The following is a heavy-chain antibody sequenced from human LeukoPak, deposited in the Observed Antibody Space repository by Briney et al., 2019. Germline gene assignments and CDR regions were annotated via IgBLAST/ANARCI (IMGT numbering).Heavy chain of an antibody. CDR2: IKSKTDGGTT. CDR1: GFTVSSNY. D-gene: IGHD2-15*01. CDR3: TTDSVVVVAATLDFDP. J-gene: IGHJ5*02. Sequence: GGSLRLSCAASGFTVSSNYMSWVRQAPGKGLEWVGRIKSKTDGGTTDYAAPVKGRFTISRDDSKNTLYLQMNSLKTEDTAVYYCTTDSVVVVAATLDFDPWGQGTLVTVSS. V-gene: IGHV3-15*01.